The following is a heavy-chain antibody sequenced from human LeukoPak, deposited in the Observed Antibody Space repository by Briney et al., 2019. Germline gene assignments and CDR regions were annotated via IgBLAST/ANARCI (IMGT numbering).Heavy chain of an antibody. J-gene: IGHJ1*01. CDR2: IYYSGST. Sequence: PSETLSLTCTVSGGSISSSSYYWGWIRQPPGKGLESIGSIYYSGSTYYNPSLKSRVTISVDTSKNQFSLKLSSVTAADTAVYYCARGGRNIVVVTGEYFQHWGQGTLVTVSS. V-gene: IGHV4-39*01. CDR1: GGSISSSSYY. D-gene: IGHD3-22*01. CDR3: ARGGRNIVVVTGEYFQH.